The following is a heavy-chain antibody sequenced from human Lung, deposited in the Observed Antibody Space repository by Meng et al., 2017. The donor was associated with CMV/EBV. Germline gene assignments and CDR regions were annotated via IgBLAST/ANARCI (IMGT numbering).Heavy chain of an antibody. D-gene: IGHD5-18*01. CDR1: GFIFSSYG. CDR3: AKERIRYNYGSETIDY. J-gene: IGHJ4*02. V-gene: IGHV3-30*02. Sequence: GGSLRLSCAASGFIFSSYGMHWVRQAPGKGLEWVAFIRYDGSKEYYVDFVKGRFTISRDNSKNTLYLQMHSLRPGDTAVYYCAKERIRYNYGSETIDYWGQGTLVTVSS. CDR2: IRYDGSKE.